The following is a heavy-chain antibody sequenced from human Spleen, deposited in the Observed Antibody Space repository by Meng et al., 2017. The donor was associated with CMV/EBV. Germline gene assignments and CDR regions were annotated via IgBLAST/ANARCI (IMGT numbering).Heavy chain of an antibody. V-gene: IGHV3-23*01. CDR3: VVRDQLVGAFDY. CDR1: GFTFSNYA. D-gene: IGHD6-13*01. Sequence: SCASSGFTFSNYAMNWVRQAPGKGLAWVSGISGSGGSTYYADSAKGRFTISRDTSKNTLYLQMSSLRAEDTAVYYCVVRDQLVGAFDYWGQGTLVTVSS. CDR2: ISGSGGST. J-gene: IGHJ4*02.